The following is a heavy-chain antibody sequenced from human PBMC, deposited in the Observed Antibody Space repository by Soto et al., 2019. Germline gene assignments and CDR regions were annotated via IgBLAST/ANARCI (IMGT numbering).Heavy chain of an antibody. CDR3: TTGRYYYDSSGYPTNPYYYYYGMDV. CDR2: IKSKTDGGTT. V-gene: IGHV3-15*07. D-gene: IGHD3-22*01. J-gene: IGHJ6*02. CDR1: GFTFSNAW. Sequence: PGGSLRLSCAASGFTFSNAWMNWVRQAPGKGLEWVGRIKSKTDGGTTDYAAPVKGRFTISRDDSKNTLYLQMNSLKTEDTAVYYCTTGRYYYDSSGYPTNPYYYYYGMDVWGQGTTVTVSS.